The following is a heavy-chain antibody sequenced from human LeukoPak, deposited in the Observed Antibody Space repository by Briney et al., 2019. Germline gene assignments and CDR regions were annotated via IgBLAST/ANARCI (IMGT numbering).Heavy chain of an antibody. D-gene: IGHD3-16*02. J-gene: IGHJ5*02. V-gene: IGHV6-1*01. CDR2: TYYRSKWYN. CDR3: ARGGSVTFGGVIPFGNWFDL. CDR1: GDSVSSNSAA. Sequence: SQTLSLTCAISGDSVSSNSAAWNWIRQSPSRGLEWLGRTYYRSKWYNDYAVSVKSRITINPDTSKNQFSLQLNSVTPEDTAVYYCARGGSVTFGGVIPFGNWFDLWGQGTLVTVSS.